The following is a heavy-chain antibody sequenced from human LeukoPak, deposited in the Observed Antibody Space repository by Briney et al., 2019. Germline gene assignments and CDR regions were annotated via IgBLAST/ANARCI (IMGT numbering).Heavy chain of an antibody. CDR1: GYTFTSYY. D-gene: IGHD3-22*01. V-gene: IGHV1-46*01. Sequence: ASVKVSCKASGYTFTSYYMHWVRQAPGQGLEWMGIINPSGGSTSYPQKFQGRVTMTRDTSTSTVYMELSSLRSEDTAVYYCARERGTYYDSSGYSFDYWGQGTLVTVSS. CDR2: INPSGGST. CDR3: ARERGTYYDSSGYSFDY. J-gene: IGHJ4*02.